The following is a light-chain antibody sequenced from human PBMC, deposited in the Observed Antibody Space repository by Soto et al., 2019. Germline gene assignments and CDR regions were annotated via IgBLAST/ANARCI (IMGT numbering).Light chain of an antibody. CDR2: GNS. CDR3: QSYDSSLSAVV. Sequence: QSALTQPPSVSGAPGQRVTMSCTGSSSNIGAGYDVHWYQQLPGAAPKLLLYGNSNRPSGVPDRFSGSKSGTSASLAITGLQAEDEADYYCQSYDSSLSAVVFGGGTKVTVL. CDR1: SSNIGAGYD. J-gene: IGLJ2*01. V-gene: IGLV1-40*01.